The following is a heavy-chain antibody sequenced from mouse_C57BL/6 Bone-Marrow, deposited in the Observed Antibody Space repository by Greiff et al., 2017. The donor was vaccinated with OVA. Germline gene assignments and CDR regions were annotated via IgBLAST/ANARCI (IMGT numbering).Heavy chain of an antibody. J-gene: IGHJ4*01. CDR2: ISSGSSTS. CDR1: GFTFSDYG. CDR3: ASGRQPMGFYAMDY. Sequence: EVKLVESGGGLVKPGGSLKLSCAASGFTFSDYGMHWVRQAPEKGLEWVAYISSGSSTSYYADTVKGRFTISRDNAKNTLFLQMTSLRSEDTAMYYCASGRQPMGFYAMDYWGQGTSVTVSS. V-gene: IGHV5-17*01. D-gene: IGHD6-1*01.